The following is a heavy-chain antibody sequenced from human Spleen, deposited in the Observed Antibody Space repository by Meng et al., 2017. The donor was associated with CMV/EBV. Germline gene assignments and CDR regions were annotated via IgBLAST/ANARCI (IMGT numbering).Heavy chain of an antibody. J-gene: IGHJ3*02. CDR3: ARGGDYGGNSGGDAFDI. D-gene: IGHD4-23*01. Sequence: GESLKISCAASGFTFSSYAMHWVRQAPGKGLEWVAVISYDGSNKYYADSVKGRFTISRDNSKNTLYLQMNSLRAEDTAVYYCARGGDYGGNSGGDAFDIWGQGTMVTVSS. CDR2: ISYDGSNK. CDR1: GFTFSSYA. V-gene: IGHV3-30-3*01.